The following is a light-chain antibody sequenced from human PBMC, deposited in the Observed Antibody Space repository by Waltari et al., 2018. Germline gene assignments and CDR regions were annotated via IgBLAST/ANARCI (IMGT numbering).Light chain of an antibody. J-gene: IGKJ4*01. Sequence: DIQMTQSPSSLSASVGEKVTITCRASQSISEYLNWYQQKPGKAPKLLIYGASSLQSGVPSRFSGSGSGTDFTLSITSLQPEDSATYYCQQSYTFGGGTKVESK. V-gene: IGKV1-39*01. CDR2: GAS. CDR3: QQSYT. CDR1: QSISEY.